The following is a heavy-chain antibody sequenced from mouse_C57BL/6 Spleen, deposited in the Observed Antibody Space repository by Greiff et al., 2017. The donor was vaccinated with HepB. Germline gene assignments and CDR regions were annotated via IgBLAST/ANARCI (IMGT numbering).Heavy chain of an antibody. J-gene: IGHJ4*01. CDR1: GYTFTDYN. CDR3: ASTAQARDYAMDY. Sequence: EVKLQQSGPELVKPGASVKIPCKASGYTFTDYNMDWVKQSHGKSLEWIGDINPNNGGTIYNQKFKGKATLTVDKSSSTAYMELRSLTSEDTAVYYCASTAQARDYAMDYWGQGTSVTVSS. V-gene: IGHV1-18*01. CDR2: INPNNGGT. D-gene: IGHD3-2*02.